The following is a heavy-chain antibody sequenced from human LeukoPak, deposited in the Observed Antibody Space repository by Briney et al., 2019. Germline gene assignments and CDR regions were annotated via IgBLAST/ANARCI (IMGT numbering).Heavy chain of an antibody. Sequence: TGGSLRLSCAASGFTFSSYGMHRVRQAPGKGLEWVAVIWYDGSNKYYADSVKGRFTTSRDNSKNTLYLQMNSLRAEDTAVYYCARASRDIVVYYGMDVWGKGTTVTVSS. J-gene: IGHJ6*04. D-gene: IGHD2-15*01. V-gene: IGHV3-33*01. CDR1: GFTFSSYG. CDR3: ARASRDIVVYYGMDV. CDR2: IWYDGSNK.